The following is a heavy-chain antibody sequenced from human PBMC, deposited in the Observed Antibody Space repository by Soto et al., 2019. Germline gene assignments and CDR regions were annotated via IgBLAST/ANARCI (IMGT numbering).Heavy chain of an antibody. CDR3: AKDCQRRTSCYDFDY. V-gene: IGHV3-11*01. CDR1: GFTFTDYY. J-gene: IGHJ4*02. Sequence: GGSLRLSCAASGFTFTDYYMSWIRQAPGKGLEWASYISSSGSTIYYADSVKGRFNISRDNAKNTLYLQMNSLRAEDTALYYCAKDCQRRTSCYDFDYWGQGTPVTVSS. CDR2: ISSSGSTI. D-gene: IGHD2-15*01.